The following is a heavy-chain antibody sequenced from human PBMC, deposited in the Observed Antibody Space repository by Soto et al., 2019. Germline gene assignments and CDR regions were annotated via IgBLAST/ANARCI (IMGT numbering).Heavy chain of an antibody. CDR1: GYTFSNYD. CDR2: ISTNNGNT. Sequence: QVQLVQSGAEVKKPGASVKVSCKASGYTFSNYDISWVRQAPGQGLEWMGWISTNNGNTDHAQKLQGRVTMTTDTSTTTAYMELRSLRSDDTAVYYCGRVTIAVAGWAFDYWGQGTLVHVSS. V-gene: IGHV1-18*04. CDR3: GRVTIAVAGWAFDY. D-gene: IGHD6-19*01. J-gene: IGHJ4*02.